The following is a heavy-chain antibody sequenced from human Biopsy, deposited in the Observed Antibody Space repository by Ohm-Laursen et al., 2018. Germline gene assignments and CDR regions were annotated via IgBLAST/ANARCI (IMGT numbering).Heavy chain of an antibody. Sequence: SLRLSCAASRFTFSTYGMHWVRQAPGKGLEWVAVTSFDGSDQKYAGSVKGRFTISRDNSQNTLYLQMNSLRAEDTAVFYCVKDRGAAGTDYYYGMDVWGQGTTVTVSS. D-gene: IGHD3-10*01. CDR3: VKDRGAAGTDYYYGMDV. CDR2: TSFDGSDQ. CDR1: RFTFSTYG. J-gene: IGHJ6*02. V-gene: IGHV3-30*18.